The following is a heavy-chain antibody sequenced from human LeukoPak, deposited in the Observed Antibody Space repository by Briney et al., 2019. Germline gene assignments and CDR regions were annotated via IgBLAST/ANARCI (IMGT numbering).Heavy chain of an antibody. V-gene: IGHV3-48*03. D-gene: IGHD2-2*01. CDR3: ARTYPYYYYMDV. CDR2: ISSSGSTI. J-gene: IGHJ6*03. Sequence: AGSLRLSCAASGFTFSSYEMNWVRQAPGKGLEWVSYISSSGSTIYYADSVKGRFTISRENAKNSLYLQMNSLRAEDTAVYYCARTYPYYYYMDVWGKGTTVTVSS. CDR1: GFTFSSYE.